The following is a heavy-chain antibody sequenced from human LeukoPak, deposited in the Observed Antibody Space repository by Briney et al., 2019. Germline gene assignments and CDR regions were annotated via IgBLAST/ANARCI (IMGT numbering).Heavy chain of an antibody. D-gene: IGHD2-15*01. Sequence: SETLSLTCAVSGGSISSGGYSWSWIRQPPGKGLEWIGYIYHSGSIYYNPSLKSRVTISVDRSKNQFSLKVNSVTAADTAVYYCARASSPDCTGGSCHGYFDLWGRGILVTVSS. CDR3: ARASSPDCTGGSCHGYFDL. J-gene: IGHJ2*01. CDR2: IYHSGSI. CDR1: GGSISSGGYS. V-gene: IGHV4-30-2*01.